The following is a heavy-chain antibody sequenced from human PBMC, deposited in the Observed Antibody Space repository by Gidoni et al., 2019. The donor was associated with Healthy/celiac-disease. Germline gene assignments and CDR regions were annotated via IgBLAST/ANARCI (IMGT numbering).Heavy chain of an antibody. D-gene: IGHD2-21*01. CDR1: GGTFSSYA. V-gene: IGHV1-69*06. CDR2: IIPIFGTA. J-gene: IGHJ6*02. Sequence: QVQLVQSGAEVKKPGSSVKVSCKASGGTFSSYAISWVRQAPGQGLEWMGGIIPIFGTANYAQKFQGRVTITADKSTSTAYMELSSLRSEDTAVYYCARLAVVIAASYYYGMDVWGQGTTVTVSS. CDR3: ARLAVVIAASYYYGMDV.